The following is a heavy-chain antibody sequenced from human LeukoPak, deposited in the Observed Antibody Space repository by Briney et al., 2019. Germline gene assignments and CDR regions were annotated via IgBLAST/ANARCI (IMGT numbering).Heavy chain of an antibody. CDR1: GYTFSSYD. D-gene: IGHD4/OR15-4a*01. Sequence: ASVKVSCKASGYTFSSYDINWVRQAPGQGLEGMGWMNPNSGNAGSVQKFQGRVTITRDTSISTAYMELSSLRSEDTAVYYCARDLTSRSFDYWGQGTLVTVSS. CDR3: ARDLTSRSFDY. CDR2: MNPNSGNA. V-gene: IGHV1-8*01. J-gene: IGHJ4*02.